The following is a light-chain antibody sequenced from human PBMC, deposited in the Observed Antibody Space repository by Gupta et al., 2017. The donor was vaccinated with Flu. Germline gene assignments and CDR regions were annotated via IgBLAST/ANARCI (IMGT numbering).Light chain of an antibody. CDR2: EES. CDR3: CAYGGRNNYI. V-gene: IGLV2-23*01. Sequence: QSALTQPASVSGFPGRSITVPCTGTSIDVGSYNLVSWYQQNPGKAPKLMIYEESKRPSGVSYRFSGSKSGNTDSLTISGLQAEDEADYYCCAYGGRNNYIVVSGTKVTVL. J-gene: IGLJ1*01. CDR1: SIDVGSYNL.